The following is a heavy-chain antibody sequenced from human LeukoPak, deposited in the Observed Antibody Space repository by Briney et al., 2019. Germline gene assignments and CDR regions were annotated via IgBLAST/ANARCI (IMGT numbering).Heavy chain of an antibody. J-gene: IGHJ4*02. Sequence: GGSLRLSRAVSGFTFSSYWMHWVRHAPGKGLVWVSRINTDGSSTSYADSVKGRFTISRDNAKNTLYLQMNSLRVEDTAVYYCARIGSLSPFDWGQGTLVTVSS. V-gene: IGHV3-74*01. CDR3: ARIGSLSPFD. D-gene: IGHD6-6*01. CDR2: INTDGSST. CDR1: GFTFSSYW.